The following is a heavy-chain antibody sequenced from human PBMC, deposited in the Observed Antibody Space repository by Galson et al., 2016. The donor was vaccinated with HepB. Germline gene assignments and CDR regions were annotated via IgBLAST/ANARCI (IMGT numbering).Heavy chain of an antibody. Sequence: SVKVSCKASGYNFITYYIHWVRQAPGQGSEWMGIINPGGGFTTYAQEFQDRVTMTRDTSTSTVYMDLSSLRSEDTAIYYCARALKGAGMITWGQGTLVAVSS. J-gene: IGHJ5*02. CDR3: ARALKGAGMIT. V-gene: IGHV1-46*01. CDR1: GYNFITYY. D-gene: IGHD3-16*01. CDR2: INPGGGFT.